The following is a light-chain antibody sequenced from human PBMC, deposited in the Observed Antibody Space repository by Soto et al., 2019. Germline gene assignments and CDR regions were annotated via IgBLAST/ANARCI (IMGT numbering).Light chain of an antibody. V-gene: IGKV3D-15*01. J-gene: IGKJ2*01. CDR1: QSVSSN. CDR2: GAS. CDR3: QQDNNWPT. Sequence: EIVMTQSPATLSVSPGERATLSCRASQSVSSNLAWYQQKPGQAPRLLIYGASTRATGIPARFSGSRSGTEFTLNISSRQSEDFAVYYCQQDNNWPTFGQGTKLEIK.